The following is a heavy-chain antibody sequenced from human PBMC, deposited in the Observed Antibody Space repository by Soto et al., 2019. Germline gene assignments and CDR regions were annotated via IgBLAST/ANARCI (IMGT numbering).Heavy chain of an antibody. CDR2: TYYRSKWYN. CDR3: ARGWLVRRNGAWFDP. D-gene: IGHD6-19*01. J-gene: IGHJ5*02. V-gene: IGHV6-1*01. CDR1: GDSVSSNSAA. Sequence: SQTLSLTCAISGDSVSSNSAAWNWIRQSPSRGLEWLGRTYYRSKWYNDHAISVKSRITINPDTSKNQFSLQLNSVTPEDTAVYYCARGWLVRRNGAWFDPWGQGTLVTVSS.